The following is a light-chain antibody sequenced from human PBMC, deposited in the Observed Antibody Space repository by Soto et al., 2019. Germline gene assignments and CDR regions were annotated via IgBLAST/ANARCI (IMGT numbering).Light chain of an antibody. J-gene: IGKJ1*01. V-gene: IGKV3-20*01. CDR3: QQYGSSPWT. CDR1: QSVSSSY. CDR2: GAS. Sequence: EIVLPQSPGTLALSPGERATLSCRASQSVSSSYLAWYQQKPGQAPRLLIYGASSRATGIPDRFSGSGSGTDFTLTISRLEPEDFAVYYCQQYGSSPWTFGRGTKVAIK.